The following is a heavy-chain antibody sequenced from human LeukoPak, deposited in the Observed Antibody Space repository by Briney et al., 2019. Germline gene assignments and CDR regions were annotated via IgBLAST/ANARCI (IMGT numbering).Heavy chain of an antibody. CDR2: INHSGST. CDR3: ARPLHCSSTTCYDWFDP. D-gene: IGHD2-2*01. CDR1: GGSFSGYY. Sequence: SETLSLTCAVYGGSFSGYYWSWIRQPPGKGPEWIGEINHSGSTNYNPSLKSRVTISVDTSKNQFSLQLSSVTAADTAIYYCARPLHCSSTTCYDWFDPWGQGTLVTVSS. J-gene: IGHJ5*02. V-gene: IGHV4-34*01.